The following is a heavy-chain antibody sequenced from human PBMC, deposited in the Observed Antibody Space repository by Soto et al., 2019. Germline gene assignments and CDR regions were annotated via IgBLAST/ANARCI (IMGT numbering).Heavy chain of an antibody. CDR2: ISYDGSNK. V-gene: IGHV3-30-3*01. CDR3: ARSPRDVDTAMAPILIHYYYYYGMDV. D-gene: IGHD5-18*01. Sequence: GGSLRLSCAASGFTFSSYAMHWVRQAPGKGLEWVAVISYDGSNKYYADSVKGRFTISRDNSKNTLYLQMNSLRAEDTAVYYCARSPRDVDTAMAPILIHYYYYYGMDVWGQGTTVTVS. CDR1: GFTFSSYA. J-gene: IGHJ6*02.